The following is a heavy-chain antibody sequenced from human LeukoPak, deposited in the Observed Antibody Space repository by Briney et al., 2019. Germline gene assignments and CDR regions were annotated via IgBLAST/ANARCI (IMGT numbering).Heavy chain of an antibody. CDR2: ISAYNGNT. D-gene: IGHD3-3*01. CDR3: ARTTYYDFWSGWYYFDY. J-gene: IGHJ4*02. Sequence: ASVKVSCKASGYTFTSYGISWVRQAPGQGLEWMGWISAYNGNTNYAQKLQGRVTMTTDTSTSTAYMERRSLRSDDTAVYYCARTTYYDFWSGWYYFDYWGQGTLVTVSS. V-gene: IGHV1-18*01. CDR1: GYTFTSYG.